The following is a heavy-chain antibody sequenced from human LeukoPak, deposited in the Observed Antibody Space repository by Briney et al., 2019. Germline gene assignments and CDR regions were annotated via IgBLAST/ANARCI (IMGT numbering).Heavy chain of an antibody. CDR3: ARDDNWFDP. J-gene: IGHJ5*02. Sequence: SETLSLTCTVSGGSISSYYWSWIRQPPGKGLEWIGYIYYSGSTNYNPSLKSRVTISVDTSKNQSSLKLSSVTAADTAVYYCARDDNWFDPWGQGTLVTVSS. CDR2: IYYSGST. V-gene: IGHV4-59*01. CDR1: GGSISSYY.